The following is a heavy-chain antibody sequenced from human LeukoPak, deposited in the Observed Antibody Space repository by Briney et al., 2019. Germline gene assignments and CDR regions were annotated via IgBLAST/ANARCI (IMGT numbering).Heavy chain of an antibody. J-gene: IGHJ6*02. Sequence: VGSLRLSCAASGFTFSSYGMHWVRQAPGKGLEWVAFIRYDGSNKYYADSVKGRFTISRDNSKNTLYLQMNSLRAEDTAVYYCAKDLRYSSNHYYYYYGMDVWGQGTTVTVSS. CDR3: AKDLRYSSNHYYYYYGMDV. CDR1: GFTFSSYG. CDR2: IRYDGSNK. V-gene: IGHV3-30*02. D-gene: IGHD6-13*01.